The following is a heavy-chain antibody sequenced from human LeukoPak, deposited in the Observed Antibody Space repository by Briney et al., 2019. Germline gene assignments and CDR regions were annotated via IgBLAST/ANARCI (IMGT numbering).Heavy chain of an antibody. CDR1: GDSGASSGSYW. Sequence: SETLSLTCDVSGDSGASSGSYWSGWFRQPPGKGLEWIGYVHSSGSTKYNSSLGSRVTISMDTSRNQFSPKLSSVTAADTAVYYCARETPGAGHFDYWGRDPWSPSPQ. CDR3: ARETPGAGHFDY. D-gene: IGHD7-27*01. J-gene: IGHJ4*02. V-gene: IGHV4-61*01. CDR2: VHSSGST.